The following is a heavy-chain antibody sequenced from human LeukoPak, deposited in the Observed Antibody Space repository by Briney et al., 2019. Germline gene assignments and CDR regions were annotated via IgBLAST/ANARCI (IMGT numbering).Heavy chain of an antibody. Sequence: SVKVSCKASGYTFTSYDINWVRQAPGQGLEWMGRIIPILGIANYAQKFQGRVTITADKSTSTAYMGLSSLRSEDTAVYYCAREKDSGSYFSYYGMDVWGQGTTVTVSS. CDR1: GYTFTSYD. CDR2: IIPILGIA. V-gene: IGHV1-69*04. J-gene: IGHJ6*02. CDR3: AREKDSGSYFSYYGMDV. D-gene: IGHD1-26*01.